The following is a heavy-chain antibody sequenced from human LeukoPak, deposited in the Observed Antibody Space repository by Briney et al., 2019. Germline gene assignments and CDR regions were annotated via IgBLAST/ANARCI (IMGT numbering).Heavy chain of an antibody. CDR3: ASLTTAEAFDI. D-gene: IGHD3-22*01. CDR2: IYTSGST. CDR1: GGAISSYY. V-gene: IGHV4-4*07. J-gene: IGHJ3*02. Sequence: SETLSLTCTVSGGAISSYYWSWIRQPAGKGLEWIGRIYTSGSTNYNPSLKSRVTMSVDTSKNQFSLKLSSVTAADTAVYYCASLTTAEAFDIWGQGTMVTVSS.